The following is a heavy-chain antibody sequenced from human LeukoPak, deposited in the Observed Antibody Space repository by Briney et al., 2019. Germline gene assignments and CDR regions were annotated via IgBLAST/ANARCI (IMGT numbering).Heavy chain of an antibody. CDR3: AKDPMVRGVINGMDV. J-gene: IGHJ6*02. CDR2: ISYDGRNK. V-gene: IGHV3-30*18. D-gene: IGHD3-10*01. CDR1: GFTFSSHD. Sequence: GGSLRLSCAASGFTFSSHDLHWVRQAPGKGLEWVAVISYDGRNKHYADSVKGRFTISRDNSQNTLYLQMNSLRPDDTAVYYCAKDPMVRGVINGMDVWGQGTTVIVSS.